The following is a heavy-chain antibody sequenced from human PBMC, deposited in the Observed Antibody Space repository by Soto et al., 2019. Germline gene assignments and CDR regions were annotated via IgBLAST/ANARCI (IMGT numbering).Heavy chain of an antibody. J-gene: IGHJ6*02. Sequence: WWSLRLSCSASVFTLSSFWMTWVRHAPGKGLEWVASIKQDGSETYYVESVKGRFTISRDNPKNTLYLQMSSLRVGDTAVYYCARPPHGMDVWGQGTTVTVSS. CDR1: VFTLSSFW. CDR2: IKQDGSET. V-gene: IGHV3-7*03. CDR3: ARPPHGMDV.